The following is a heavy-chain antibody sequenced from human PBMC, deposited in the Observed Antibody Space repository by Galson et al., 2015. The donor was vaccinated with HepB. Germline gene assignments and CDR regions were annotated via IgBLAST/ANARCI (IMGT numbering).Heavy chain of an antibody. J-gene: IGHJ6*02. CDR3: ARQKLPQWELLRPYYYYGMDV. V-gene: IGHV3-21*01. CDR2: ISSSSSYI. D-gene: IGHD1-26*01. CDR1: GFTFSSYS. Sequence: SLRLSCAASGFTFSSYSMNWVRQAPGKGLEWVSSISSSSSYIYYADSVKGRFTISRDNAKNSLYLQMNSLRAEDTAVYYCARQKLPQWELLRPYYYYGMDVWGQGTTVTVSS.